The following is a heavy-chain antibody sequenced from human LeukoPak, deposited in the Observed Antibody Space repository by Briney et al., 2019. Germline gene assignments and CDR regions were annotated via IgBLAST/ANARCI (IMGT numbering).Heavy chain of an antibody. CDR1: GDSLSSYY. Sequence: PSETLSLTCTVSGDSLSSYYWNWIRQPPGRGLEWSGQMFYSGSTNYNPSLNSRVSLSLDTSKVQFSLRLSSVTAADTAVYYCARRRYYDSDGYWYYFDFWGQGTLVTVSS. CDR3: ARRRYYDSDGYWYYFDF. CDR2: MFYSGST. J-gene: IGHJ4*02. D-gene: IGHD3-22*01. V-gene: IGHV4-59*08.